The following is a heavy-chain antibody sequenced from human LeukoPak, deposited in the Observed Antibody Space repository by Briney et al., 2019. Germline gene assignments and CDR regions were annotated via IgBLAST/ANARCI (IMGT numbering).Heavy chain of an antibody. Sequence: GGSLRLSCAASGFSFSNNWMNWVRQAPGKGLEWVANIKQDGSEKYYVDSVKGRFTISRDNAKNSLYLQMNSLRAEDTAIYYCARGKYSGNDYHFDYWGQGTLVIVSS. J-gene: IGHJ4*02. V-gene: IGHV3-7*03. CDR2: IKQDGSEK. CDR1: GFSFSNNW. CDR3: ARGKYSGNDYHFDY. D-gene: IGHD5-12*01.